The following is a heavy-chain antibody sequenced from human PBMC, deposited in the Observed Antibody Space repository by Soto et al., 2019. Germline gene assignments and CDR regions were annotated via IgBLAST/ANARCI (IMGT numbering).Heavy chain of an antibody. CDR1: DGSLSSGGYY. CDR2: IYYSGST. Sequence: PSETLSLTCTVYDGSLSSGGYYWSWIRQHPGKGLEWIGYIYYSGSTYYNPSLKSRVTISVDTSKNQFSLKLNSVTAADTAVYYCARGSYYNDSSDYPFLFYVWGQGALVPVSA. V-gene: IGHV4-31*03. D-gene: IGHD3-22*01. CDR3: ARGSYYNDSSDYPFLFYV. J-gene: IGHJ4*01.